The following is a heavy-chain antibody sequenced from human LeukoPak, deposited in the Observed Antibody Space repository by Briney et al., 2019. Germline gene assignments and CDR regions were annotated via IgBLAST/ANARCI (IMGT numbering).Heavy chain of an antibody. J-gene: IGHJ4*02. V-gene: IGHV6-1*01. D-gene: IGHD6-13*01. CDR3: ARGPPAAAGTVFDY. CDR1: GDSVSSNSAA. Sequence: SQTLSLTCAISGDSVSSNSAAWNWIRQSPSRGLEWLERTYYRSKWYNDYAVSVKSRITINPDTSKNQFPLQLNSVTPEDTAVYYCARGPPAAAGTVFDYWGQGTLVTVSS. CDR2: TYYRSKWYN.